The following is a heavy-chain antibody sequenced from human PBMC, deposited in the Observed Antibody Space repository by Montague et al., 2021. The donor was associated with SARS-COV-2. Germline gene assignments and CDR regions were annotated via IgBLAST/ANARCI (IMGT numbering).Heavy chain of an antibody. Sequence: SETLSLTCTVSGGSISNSVYHWGWVRQPPGKGLEWIGSIYYTGSTYYNPSLKSRLTISVDTSENQFSLNLRSMTAADTAVYYCARHPQHWGQGTLVTVSS. CDR1: GGSISNSVYH. CDR3: ARHPQH. J-gene: IGHJ1*01. V-gene: IGHV4-39*01. CDR2: IYYTGST.